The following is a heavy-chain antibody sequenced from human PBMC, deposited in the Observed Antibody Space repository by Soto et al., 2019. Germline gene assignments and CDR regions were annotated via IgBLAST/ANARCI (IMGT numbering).Heavy chain of an antibody. CDR2: ISAYNGNT. D-gene: IGHD3-10*01. Sequence: QVQLVQSGAEVKKPGASVKVSCKASGYTFTSYGISWVRQAPGQGLEWMGWISAYNGNTNYAQKLQGRVTMTPDTSTSTAYLELRSLRSDDTAVYYCARDLDDRWGGARYYYGMDVWGQGTTVTVSS. CDR1: GYTFTSYG. V-gene: IGHV1-18*01. J-gene: IGHJ6*02. CDR3: ARDLDDRWGGARYYYGMDV.